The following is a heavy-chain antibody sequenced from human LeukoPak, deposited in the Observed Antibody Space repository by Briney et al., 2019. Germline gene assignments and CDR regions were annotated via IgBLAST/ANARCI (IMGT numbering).Heavy chain of an antibody. CDR3: ASYHSSSGFDY. Sequence: SETLSLTCTVSGGSISSYYWSWIRQPPGKGLEWIGYIYYSGSTNYNPSLKSRVTISVDTPKNQFSLKLTSATAADTAVYYCASYHSSSGFDYWGQGTLVTVSS. CDR1: GGSISSYY. D-gene: IGHD6-6*01. CDR2: IYYSGST. J-gene: IGHJ4*02. V-gene: IGHV4-59*01.